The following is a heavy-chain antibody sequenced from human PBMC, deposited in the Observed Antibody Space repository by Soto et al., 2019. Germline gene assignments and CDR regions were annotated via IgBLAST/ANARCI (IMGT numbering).Heavy chain of an antibody. V-gene: IGHV1-46*01. CDR1: GYTFTSYY. D-gene: IGHD3-10*01. CDR2: INPSGGST. CDR3: ARDPPMVRGVIAVPRYYYYVMAV. Sequence: ASVKVSCKASGYTFTSYYMHWVRQAPGQGLEWMGIINPSGGSTSYAQKFQGRVTMTRDTSTSTVYMELSSLRSEDTAVYYCARDPPMVRGVIAVPRYYYYVMAVWGQGTTVTGSS. J-gene: IGHJ6*02.